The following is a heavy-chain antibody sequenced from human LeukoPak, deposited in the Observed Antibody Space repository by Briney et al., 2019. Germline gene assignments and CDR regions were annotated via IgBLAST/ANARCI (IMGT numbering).Heavy chain of an antibody. Sequence: GGSLRLSCAASGFSFTAYSMNWVRQAPGRGLEWISYIGPGGDIYYADSVTGRFTVSRDTAKNALYLQMNGLRVEDTAVYYCARRFDSWGQGTLVTVSS. CDR1: GFSFTAYS. V-gene: IGHV3-48*01. CDR3: ARRFDS. CDR2: IGPGGDI. J-gene: IGHJ5*01.